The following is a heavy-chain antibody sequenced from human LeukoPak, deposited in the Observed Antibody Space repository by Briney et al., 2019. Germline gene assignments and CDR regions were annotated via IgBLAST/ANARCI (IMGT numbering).Heavy chain of an antibody. CDR3: ARDEETYYYDSTSAFDI. CDR2: ISAYNGNT. CDR1: GYTFTSYG. V-gene: IGHV1-18*01. D-gene: IGHD3-22*01. J-gene: IGHJ3*02. Sequence: GASVKVSCKASGYTFTSYGISWVRQAPGQGLEWMGWISAYNGNTNYAQKLQGRVTMTTDTSTSTAYMELRSLRSDDTAVYYCARDEETYYYDSTSAFDIWGQGTMVTVSS.